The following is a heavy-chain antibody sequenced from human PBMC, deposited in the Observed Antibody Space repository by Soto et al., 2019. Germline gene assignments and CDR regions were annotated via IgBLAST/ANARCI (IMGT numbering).Heavy chain of an antibody. CDR3: AKHHNNYYFGY. CDR1: GFAFSADA. D-gene: IGHD1-1*01. Sequence: GGFLRLSCAASGFAFSADAMSWVRQAPGKGQEWVSGISSSGDSTYYADSVKGRFTISRDNSKNTLYLQMNSLRAEDTALYSCAKHHNNYYFGYWGQGTLVTVSS. V-gene: IGHV3-23*01. CDR2: ISSSGDST. J-gene: IGHJ4*02.